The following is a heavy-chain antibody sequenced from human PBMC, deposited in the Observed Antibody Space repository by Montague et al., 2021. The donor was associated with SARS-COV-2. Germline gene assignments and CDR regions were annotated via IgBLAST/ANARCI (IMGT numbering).Heavy chain of an antibody. V-gene: IGHV3-23*01. Sequence: SLRLSCAASGFTFSSYAMSWVRQAPGKGLEWVSAISGSGGSTYYADSVKGRFTISRDNSKNTLYLQMNSLRAEDTAVYYCAKEGVLWFGELSEDLPDDWGQGTLVTVSS. D-gene: IGHD3-10*01. CDR2: ISGSGGST. J-gene: IGHJ4*02. CDR3: AKEGVLWFGELSEDLPDD. CDR1: GFTFSSYA.